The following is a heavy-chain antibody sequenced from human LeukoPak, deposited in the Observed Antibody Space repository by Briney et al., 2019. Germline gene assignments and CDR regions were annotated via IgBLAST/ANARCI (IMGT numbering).Heavy chain of an antibody. CDR3: ARVWPDYYDSSGYYAVDDAFDI. Sequence: PGGSLRLSCAASGFTFSSYSMNSVRQAPGKGLEWVSSISSSSSYIYYADSVKSRFTISRDNATNSLYLQMNSLRAEDTAVYYCARVWPDYYDSSGYYAVDDAFDIWGQGTMVTVSS. J-gene: IGHJ3*02. CDR1: GFTFSSYS. CDR2: ISSSSSYI. V-gene: IGHV3-21*01. D-gene: IGHD3-22*01.